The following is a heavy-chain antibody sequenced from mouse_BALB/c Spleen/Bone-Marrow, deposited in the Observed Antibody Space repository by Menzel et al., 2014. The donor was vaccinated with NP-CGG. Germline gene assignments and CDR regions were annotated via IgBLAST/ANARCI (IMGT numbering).Heavy chain of an antibody. V-gene: IGHV1-76*01. CDR1: GYIFTSYW. D-gene: IGHD1-1*02. CDR3: ARGASDVCGRD. J-gene: IGHJ3*01. Sequence: QVQLQQSGAELMRPEASVKLSCKTSGYIFTSYWIHWVKQRSGQGLEWIARIYPGSGSTYYNEKFEGKATLTADKSSSTAYMQLSSLKSEDSAVYFCARGASDVCGRDWGLGALVPVSA. CDR2: IYPGSGST.